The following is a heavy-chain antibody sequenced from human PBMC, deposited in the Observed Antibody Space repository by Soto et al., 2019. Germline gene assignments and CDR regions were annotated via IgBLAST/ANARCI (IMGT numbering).Heavy chain of an antibody. CDR2: ISSNGGST. V-gene: IGHV3-64*04. Sequence: GGSLRLSCSASGFTFSTYAMYWVRQAPGKGLEYVSVISSNGGSTYYADSVKGRFTISRDNSKNTLYLQMNSLRAEDTAVYYCARDLNLGSFDYWGQGTLVTVSS. CDR3: ARDLNLGSFDY. J-gene: IGHJ4*02. CDR1: GFTFSTYA.